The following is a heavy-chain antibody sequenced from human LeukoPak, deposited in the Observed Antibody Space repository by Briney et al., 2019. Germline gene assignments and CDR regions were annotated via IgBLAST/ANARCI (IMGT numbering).Heavy chain of an antibody. V-gene: IGHV3-30*02. CDR2: IRYDGSNK. CDR3: ARDLLGWELHYFDY. Sequence: GGSLRLSCAASGFTFGSYGMHWVRQASGKGLEWVAFIRYDGSNKYYADSVKGRFTISRDNSKNTLYLQMNSLRAEGTAVYYCARDLLGWELHYFDYWGQGTLVTVSS. D-gene: IGHD1-26*01. J-gene: IGHJ4*02. CDR1: GFTFGSYG.